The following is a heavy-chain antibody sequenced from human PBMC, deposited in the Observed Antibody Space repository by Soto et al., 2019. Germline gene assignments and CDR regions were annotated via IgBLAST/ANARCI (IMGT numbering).Heavy chain of an antibody. J-gene: IGHJ5*02. Sequence: QVQLVQSGAEVKKPGSSVKVSCKASGDTFSSYIMTWVPQAPGQGLEWMGGIIPMFGTANTAQKFQGRVTITADESTNTAHMELRSLRSEDTAVYYCARGGPIGRWFDPWGQGTLVIVSS. CDR3: ARGGPIGRWFDP. CDR1: GDTFSSYI. V-gene: IGHV1-69*01. D-gene: IGHD3-10*01. CDR2: IIPMFGTA.